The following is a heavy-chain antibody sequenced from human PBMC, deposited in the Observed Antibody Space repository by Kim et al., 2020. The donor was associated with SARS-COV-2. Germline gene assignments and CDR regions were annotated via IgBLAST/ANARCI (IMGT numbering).Heavy chain of an antibody. D-gene: IGHD2-2*01. Sequence: SETLSLTCTVSGGSISSSSYFWGWIRQPPGKGLEWIGSTYYSGSTYYNPSLKSRVTISVDASKNQFSLKVSSVTAADTAVYYCARKRPGFCTSTSCPPYFYMDFGGKGTTVTVSS. CDR1: GGSISSSSYF. CDR2: TYYSGST. CDR3: ARKRPGFCTSTSCPPYFYMDF. V-gene: IGHV4-39*01. J-gene: IGHJ6*03.